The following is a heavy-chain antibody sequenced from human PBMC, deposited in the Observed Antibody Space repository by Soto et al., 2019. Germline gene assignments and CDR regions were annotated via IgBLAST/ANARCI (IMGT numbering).Heavy chain of an antibody. D-gene: IGHD3-22*01. CDR1: GYSFTSYW. J-gene: IGHJ3*02. CDR2: IYPGDSDT. Sequence: PXDSLTISRKGSGYSFTSYWIGLVRQMPGKGLEWMGIIYPGDSDTRYSPSFQGQVTISADKSISTAYLQWSSLKASDTAMYYCARHLVGDDSSAPWAFDIWGQGTMVTVSS. CDR3: ARHLVGDDSSAPWAFDI. V-gene: IGHV5-51*01.